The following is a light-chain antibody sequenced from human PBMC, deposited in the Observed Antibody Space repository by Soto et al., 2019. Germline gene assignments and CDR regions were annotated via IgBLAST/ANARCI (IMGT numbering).Light chain of an antibody. CDR1: QDINIG. CDR3: QQFSAYPLT. Sequence: AIQLTQSPSSLSASVGDRVTLTCRASQDINIGVAWYQQKPGQTPKLLIYETSNLARGVSLRFSGSGSGTQFTLSIGSLQLEDFATYHCQQFSAYPLTFGGGTKVDIK. CDR2: ETS. J-gene: IGKJ4*01. V-gene: IGKV1-13*02.